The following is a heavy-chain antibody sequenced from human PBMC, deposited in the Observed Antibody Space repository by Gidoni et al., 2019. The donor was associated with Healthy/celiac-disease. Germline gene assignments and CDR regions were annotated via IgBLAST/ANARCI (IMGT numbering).Heavy chain of an antibody. CDR1: GFTFSSYG. J-gene: IGHJ3*02. D-gene: IGHD1-26*01. V-gene: IGHV3-30*18. CDR3: ANEEWEQPMGGAFDI. Sequence: QVQLVESGGGVVQPGRSLRLSCAASGFTFSSYGMHWVRQAPGKGVEWVAVISYDGSNKYYADSVKGRFTISRDNSKNTLYLQMNSLRAEDTAVYYCANEEWEQPMGGAFDIWGQGTMVTVSS. CDR2: ISYDGSNK.